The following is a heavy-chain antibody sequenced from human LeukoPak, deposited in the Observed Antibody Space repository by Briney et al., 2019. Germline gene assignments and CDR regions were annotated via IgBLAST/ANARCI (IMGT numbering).Heavy chain of an antibody. J-gene: IGHJ4*02. CDR1: GFTFSSYS. CDR3: ARDYSRSIGSFDY. V-gene: IGHV3-48*04. CDR2: ISSSSSTI. Sequence: PGGSLRLSCAASGFTFSSYSMNWVRQAPGKGLEWVSYISSSSSTIYYADSVKGRFTISRDNAKNSLFLQINSLRAEDTAVYYCARDYSRSIGSFDYWGQGTLVTVSS. D-gene: IGHD6-6*01.